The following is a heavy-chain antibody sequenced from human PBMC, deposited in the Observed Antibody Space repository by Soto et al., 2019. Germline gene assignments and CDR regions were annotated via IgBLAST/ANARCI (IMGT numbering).Heavy chain of an antibody. V-gene: IGHV3-48*02. Sequence: EVQLVESGGGLVQPGGSLRLSCVASGFTFSTDSMNWVRQAPGKGLEWVAHISTSGATRYYADSVKGRFTISRDNAKPSFYLQMDSWGNGGRVGDYLPGFFASAFDYWGQGTRAPVPS. CDR2: ISTSGATR. D-gene: IGHD3-10*01. CDR3: PGFFASAFDY. CDR1: GFTFSTDS. J-gene: IGHJ4*02.